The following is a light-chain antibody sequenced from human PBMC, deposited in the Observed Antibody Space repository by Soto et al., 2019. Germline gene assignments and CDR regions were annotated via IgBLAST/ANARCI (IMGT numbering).Light chain of an antibody. CDR1: QSVSSN. Sequence: IVITLTPTTLSFSPVERATLSRRASQSVSSNLAWYQQKPGQAPRLLIYGASTRATGIPARFSGSGSGTDFTLTISSLEPEDFAVYYCQQRSNWPRTFGQGTKVDI. CDR3: QQRSNWPRT. V-gene: IGKV3-11*01. CDR2: GAS. J-gene: IGKJ1*01.